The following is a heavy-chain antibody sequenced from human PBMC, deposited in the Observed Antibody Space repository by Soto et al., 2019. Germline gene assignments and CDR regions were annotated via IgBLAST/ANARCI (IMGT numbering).Heavy chain of an antibody. CDR1: GGSFSGYY. J-gene: IGHJ4*02. CDR3: ARLPRPGYSYGYKDY. CDR2: INHSGST. V-gene: IGHV4-34*01. Sequence: PSETLSLTCAVYGGSFSGYYWSWIRQPPGKGLEWIGEINHSGSTNYNPSLKSRVTISVDTSKNQFSLKLSSVTAADTAVYYCARLPRPGYSYGYKDYWGQGTLVTVSS. D-gene: IGHD5-18*01.